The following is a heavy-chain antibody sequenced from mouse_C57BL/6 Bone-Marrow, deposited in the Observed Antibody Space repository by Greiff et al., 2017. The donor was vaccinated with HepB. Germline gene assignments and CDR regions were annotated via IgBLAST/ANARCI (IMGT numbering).Heavy chain of an antibody. CDR1: GYSITSGYD. CDR2: ISYSGST. CDR3: ARGYGSFAY. D-gene: IGHD1-1*01. J-gene: IGHJ3*01. V-gene: IGHV3-1*01. Sequence: EVQLVESGPGMVKPSQSLSLTCTVTGYSITSGYDWHWIRHFPGNKLEWMGYISYSGSTNYNPSLKSRIAITHDTSKNHFFLKLNSVTTEDTATYDCARGYGSFAYWGQGTLVTVSA.